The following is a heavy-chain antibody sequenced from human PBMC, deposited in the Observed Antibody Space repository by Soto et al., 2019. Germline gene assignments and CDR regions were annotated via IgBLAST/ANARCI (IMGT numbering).Heavy chain of an antibody. CDR3: AMEAVGQQLTSPPDY. CDR1: GGTFSSYA. V-gene: IGHV1-69*01. D-gene: IGHD6-13*01. CDR2: IIPIFGTA. J-gene: IGHJ4*02. Sequence: QVQLVQSGAEVKKPGSSVKVSCKASGGTFSSYAIIWVRQAPGQGLEWMGGIIPIFGTANYAQKFQGRVTITADESTSTAYMELSSLRSEDTAVYYCAMEAVGQQLTSPPDYWGQGTLVTVSS.